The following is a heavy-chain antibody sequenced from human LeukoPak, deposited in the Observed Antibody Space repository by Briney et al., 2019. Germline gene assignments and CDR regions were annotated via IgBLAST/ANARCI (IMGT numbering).Heavy chain of an antibody. CDR2: ISSSSSYI. Sequence: GGSLRLSCAASGFTFSSYNMNWVRQAPGKGLEWVSSISSSSSYIYYADSVKGRFTISRDNAKNSLYLQMNSLRAEDTAVYYCAREQYYYGSGSYYALDCWGQGTLVTVSS. CDR3: AREQYYYGSGSYYALDC. J-gene: IGHJ4*02. V-gene: IGHV3-21*01. D-gene: IGHD3-10*01. CDR1: GFTFSSYN.